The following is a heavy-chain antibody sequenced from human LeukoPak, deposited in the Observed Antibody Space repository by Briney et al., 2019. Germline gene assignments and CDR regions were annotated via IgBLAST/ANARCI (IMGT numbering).Heavy chain of an antibody. V-gene: IGHV1-69*05. CDR2: FIPAFDTA. CDR1: GDTFDTYT. Sequence: SVKVSCXASGDTFDTYTISWVRQVHGQGLEWMGGFIPAFDTAHYARKFQGRVTITMDASTTTDFMEMSSLRFEDTAVYYCVRDKGLTGDTCAFDIWGQGTMVTVSS. CDR3: VRDKGLTGDTCAFDI. D-gene: IGHD7-27*01. J-gene: IGHJ3*02.